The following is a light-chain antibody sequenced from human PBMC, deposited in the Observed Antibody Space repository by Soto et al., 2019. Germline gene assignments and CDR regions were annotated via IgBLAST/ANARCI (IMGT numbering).Light chain of an antibody. V-gene: IGLV2-14*01. CDR2: DVS. CDR1: SSVVGGYNY. J-gene: IGLJ1*01. CDR3: RSYTTSSTYV. Sequence: QSVLTQPASVSGSPGQSITISCTGTSSVVGGYNYVSWYQQHPGKAPKLMISDVSNRPSGVSNRFSGSKSGNTASLTISGLQTEDEADYYCRSYTTSSTYVFGTGTSSPS.